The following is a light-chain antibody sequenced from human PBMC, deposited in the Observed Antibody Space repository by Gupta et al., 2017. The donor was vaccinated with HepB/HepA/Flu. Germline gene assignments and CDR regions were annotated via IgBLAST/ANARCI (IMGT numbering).Light chain of an antibody. Sequence: QSVLTQPPSASGTPGQRVTISCSGSSSNIGSNYVYWYQQLPGTAPEILIFRNSQRASGVPDRFSGSKSGTSASLAISGLRSEDEADYYCAAWDDSLSGVVFGGGTKLTVL. J-gene: IGLJ2*01. CDR1: SSNIGSNY. CDR2: RNS. CDR3: AAWDDSLSGVV. V-gene: IGLV1-47*01.